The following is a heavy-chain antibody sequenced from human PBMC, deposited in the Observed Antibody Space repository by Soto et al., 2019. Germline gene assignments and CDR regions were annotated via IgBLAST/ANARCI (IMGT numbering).Heavy chain of an antibody. CDR3: AGYRRYCTNGVCYTRNAFDI. CDR2: IYYSGST. D-gene: IGHD2-8*01. V-gene: IGHV4-31*03. Sequence: QVQLQESGPGLVKPSQTLSLTCTVSGGSISSGGYYWSWIRQHPGKGLEWIGYIYYSGSTYYNPSLKSRVTISGDTSKNQFSPKLSSVTAADTAVYYCAGYRRYCTNGVCYTRNAFDIWGQGTMVTVSS. CDR1: GGSISSGGYY. J-gene: IGHJ3*02.